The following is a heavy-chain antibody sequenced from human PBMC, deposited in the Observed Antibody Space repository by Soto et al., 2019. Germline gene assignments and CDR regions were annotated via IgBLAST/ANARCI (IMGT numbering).Heavy chain of an antibody. CDR3: AREPDGVGFDS. V-gene: IGHV1-69*08. CDR2: IIPIPGIT. J-gene: IGHJ4*02. D-gene: IGHD2-15*01. CDR1: GGSFSTYS. Sequence: QVQLVQSGAEVKKPGSSVKVSCKASGGSFSTYSLSWLRQAPGQGPEWMGRIIPIPGITNYAQKFEARVTLTADKSTSTVFMDFSSLRSEDTAVYHCAREPDGVGFDSWGQGTLVTVSS.